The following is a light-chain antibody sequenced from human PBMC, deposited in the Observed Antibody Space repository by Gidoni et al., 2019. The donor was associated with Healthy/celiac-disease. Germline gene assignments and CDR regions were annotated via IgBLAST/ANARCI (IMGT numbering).Light chain of an antibody. CDR2: DAS. CDR1: QSVSSY. V-gene: IGKV3-11*01. J-gene: IGKJ3*01. CDR3: QQRSNWPHT. Sequence: EIVLTQSPATLSLSPGERATLSCRASQSVSSYFAWYQQKPGQAPRLLIYDASNRATGIPARFSGSGSGTDFTLTISSLEPEDFAVYYCQQRSNWPHTFGPXTKVDIK.